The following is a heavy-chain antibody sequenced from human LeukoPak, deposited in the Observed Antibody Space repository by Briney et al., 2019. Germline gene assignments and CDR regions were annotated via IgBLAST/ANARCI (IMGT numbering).Heavy chain of an antibody. J-gene: IGHJ2*01. D-gene: IGHD4-17*01. V-gene: IGHV1-2*02. CDR2: INPNSGGT. CDR1: GYTFTSYA. Sequence: GESLKISCKASGYTFTSYAMNWVRQAPGQGLEWMGWINPNSGGTNYAQKFQGRVTMTRDTSISTAYMELSRLRSDDTAVYYCASRGYGLMGAYFDLWGRGTLVTVSS. CDR3: ASRGYGLMGAYFDL.